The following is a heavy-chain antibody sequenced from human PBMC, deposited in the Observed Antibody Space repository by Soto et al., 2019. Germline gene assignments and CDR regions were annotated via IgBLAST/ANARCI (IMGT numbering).Heavy chain of an antibody. Sequence: QVQLVQSGAEVKKPGSSVKVSCKASGDTFSSYTISWVRQAPGQGLEWMGRIIPILDIANYAQKFQGRVTITADKSTSTAYMELTSLRSEDTAVYYCAAGGHGAFDIWGQGTMVTASS. CDR2: IIPILDIA. CDR1: GDTFSSYT. CDR3: AAGGHGAFDI. J-gene: IGHJ3*02. V-gene: IGHV1-69*02. D-gene: IGHD1-26*01.